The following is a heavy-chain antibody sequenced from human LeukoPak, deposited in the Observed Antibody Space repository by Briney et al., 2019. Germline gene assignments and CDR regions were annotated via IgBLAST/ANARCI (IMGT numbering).Heavy chain of an antibody. D-gene: IGHD6-6*01. CDR2: IYYSGRT. J-gene: IGHJ3*01. V-gene: IGHV4-39*07. CDR1: GGSISSSSYY. CDR3: ARSIAARPGVLLPSGAFDF. Sequence: PSETLSLTCTVSGGSISSSSYYWGWIRQSPGKGLEWIGSIYYSGRTSYNPSLKSRVTISVDTSKNQFSLKLSSVTAADTAVYYCARSIAARPGVLLPSGAFDFWGQGTMVTVSS.